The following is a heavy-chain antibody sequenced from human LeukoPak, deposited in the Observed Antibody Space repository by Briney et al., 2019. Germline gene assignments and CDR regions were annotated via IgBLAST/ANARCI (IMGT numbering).Heavy chain of an antibody. CDR2: IYYSGST. J-gene: IGHJ4*02. CDR1: GGSISSYY. V-gene: IGHV4-59*08. Sequence: SETLSLTCTVSGGSISSYYWSWLRQPPGKGLEWLGYIYYSGSTNYNPSLKSRVTISVDTSKNQFSLKLSSVTAADTAVYYCARGGIRYYDILTGYLAFFDYWGQGTLVTVSS. CDR3: ARGGIRYYDILTGYLAFFDY. D-gene: IGHD3-9*01.